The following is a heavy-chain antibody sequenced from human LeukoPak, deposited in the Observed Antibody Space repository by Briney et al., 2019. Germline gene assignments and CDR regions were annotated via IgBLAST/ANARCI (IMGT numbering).Heavy chain of an antibody. Sequence: ASVKVSCKASGYTFTGYYMHWVRQAPGQGLEWMGRINPNSGGTNYAQKFQGRVTMTRDTSISTAYMELSRPRSDDTAVYYCARFAYYYDSSGYYFPFDYWGQGTLVTVSS. D-gene: IGHD3-22*01. CDR1: GYTFTGYY. J-gene: IGHJ4*02. V-gene: IGHV1-2*06. CDR3: ARFAYYYDSSGYYFPFDY. CDR2: INPNSGGT.